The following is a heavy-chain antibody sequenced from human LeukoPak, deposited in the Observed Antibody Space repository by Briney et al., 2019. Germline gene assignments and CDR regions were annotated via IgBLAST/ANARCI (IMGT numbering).Heavy chain of an antibody. V-gene: IGHV4-4*07. CDR3: ARLRQLDIDY. J-gene: IGHJ4*02. D-gene: IGHD6-6*01. CDR1: GGSISNYY. CDR2: IFSSGST. Sequence: SETLSLTCTVSGGSISNYYWSWIRQPAGKGPEWIGCIFSSGSTNYNPSLKSRVTISVDKSNNQFSLKLTSVAAADTAVYYCARLRQLDIDYWGQGTLVSVSS.